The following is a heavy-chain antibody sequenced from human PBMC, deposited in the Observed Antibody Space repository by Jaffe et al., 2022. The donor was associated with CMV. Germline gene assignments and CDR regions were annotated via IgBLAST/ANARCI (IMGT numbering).Heavy chain of an antibody. CDR1: GFSFTNYW. Sequence: EVQLVQSGAEVKNPGESLKISCKGSGFSFTNYWIGWVRQMPGKGLEWMGIIYPGDSDTRYSPSFQGQVTISADKSISTAYLQWSSLKASDTAIYFCARLDTSGYYWGAGHYWGQGTLVTVSS. CDR2: IYPGDSDT. J-gene: IGHJ4*02. D-gene: IGHD3-22*01. V-gene: IGHV5-51*01. CDR3: ARLDTSGYYWGAGHY.